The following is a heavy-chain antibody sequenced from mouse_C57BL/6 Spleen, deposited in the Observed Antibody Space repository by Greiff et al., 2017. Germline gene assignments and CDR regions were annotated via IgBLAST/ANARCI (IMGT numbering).Heavy chain of an antibody. V-gene: IGHV5-6*02. D-gene: IGHD1-1*01. Sequence: EVMLVESGGDLVKPGGSLKLSCAASGFTFSSYGMSWVRQTPDKRLEWVATISSGGSYTYYPDSVKGRFTISRDNAKNTLYLQMSSLKSEDTAMYYCARLITTVVATPYYFDYWGQGTTLTVSS. CDR1: GFTFSSYG. J-gene: IGHJ2*01. CDR2: ISSGGSYT. CDR3: ARLITTVVATPYYFDY.